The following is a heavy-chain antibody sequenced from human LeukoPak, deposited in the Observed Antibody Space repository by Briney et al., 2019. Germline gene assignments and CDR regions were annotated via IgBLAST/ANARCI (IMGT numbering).Heavy chain of an antibody. D-gene: IGHD3-3*01. CDR2: INPNSGGT. CDR1: GYTFTGYY. J-gene: IGHJ4*02. Sequence: GASVKVSCKASGYTFTGYYMHWVRQAPGQGLEWMGWINPNSGGTNYAQKFQGRVTMTRDTSISTAYMELRSLRSDDTAVYYCARAYYDFWSGYYIPFDYWGQGTLVTVSS. V-gene: IGHV1-2*02. CDR3: ARAYYDFWSGYYIPFDY.